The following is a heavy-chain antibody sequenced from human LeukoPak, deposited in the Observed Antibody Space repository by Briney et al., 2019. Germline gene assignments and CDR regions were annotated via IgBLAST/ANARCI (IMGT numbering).Heavy chain of an antibody. J-gene: IGHJ4*02. D-gene: IGHD4/OR15-4a*01. Sequence: GGSLRLSCAASGFTFSSYAMNWVRQAPGKGLEWVSISGSGGDTYYADSVKGRFTISRDNSKNTLYLQMSSLRAEDTAVYYCAKARGATYGTYYFDYWGQGTLVTVSS. CDR1: GFTFSSYA. CDR2: SGSGGDT. V-gene: IGHV3-23*01. CDR3: AKARGATYGTYYFDY.